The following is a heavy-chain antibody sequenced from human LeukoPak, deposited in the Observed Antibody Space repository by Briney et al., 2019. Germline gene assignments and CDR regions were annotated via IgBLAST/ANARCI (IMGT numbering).Heavy chain of an antibody. Sequence: SEILSLTCTVAGYSISSGYFWGWIRQPPGKGLEWIASIYRTGKTDYNPSLRSRLIISLDSSKNQFSLKLSSLTAADTAIYYCARNRYFESTGYYYDFDYWGQGILVTVSS. CDR2: IYRTGKT. J-gene: IGHJ4*02. CDR3: ARNRYFESTGYYYDFDY. V-gene: IGHV4-38-2*02. D-gene: IGHD3-22*01. CDR1: GYSISSGYF.